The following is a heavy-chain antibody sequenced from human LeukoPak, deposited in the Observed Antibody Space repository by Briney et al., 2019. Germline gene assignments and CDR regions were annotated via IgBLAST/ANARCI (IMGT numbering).Heavy chain of an antibody. V-gene: IGHV3-30*15. D-gene: IGHD3-22*01. CDR1: GFTLGNYA. CDR2: ISFDGKNK. Sequence: PGVSLRLFCEASGFTLGNYAMHWVRQAPGKGRVWVTNISFDGKNKHYVGSVKGRFTLSRDNSKNTLYLQMSTLRPEDTAVYYCARGPATDYYDTSGYCDYWGQGTLVSVSS. CDR3: ARGPATDYYDTSGYCDY. J-gene: IGHJ4*02.